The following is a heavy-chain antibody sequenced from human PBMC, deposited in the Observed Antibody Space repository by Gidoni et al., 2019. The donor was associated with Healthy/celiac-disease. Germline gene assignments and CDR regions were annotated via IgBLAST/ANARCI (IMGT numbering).Heavy chain of an antibody. CDR3: ARNSYGVKPTTEDYYYYYMDV. D-gene: IGHD4-17*01. V-gene: IGHV1-69*06. CDR1: GGTFSSYA. Sequence: QVQLVQSGAEVKKPGSSVKVSCKASGGTFSSYAISWVRQAPGQGLEWMGGIIPIFGTANYAQKFQGRVTITADKSTSTAYMELSSLRSEDTAVYYCARNSYGVKPTTEDYYYYYMDVWGKGTTVTVSS. CDR2: IIPIFGTA. J-gene: IGHJ6*03.